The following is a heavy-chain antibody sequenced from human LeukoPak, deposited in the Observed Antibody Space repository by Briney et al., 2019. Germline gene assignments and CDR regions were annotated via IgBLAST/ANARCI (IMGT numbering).Heavy chain of an antibody. J-gene: IGHJ3*02. CDR1: GYTFTGYY. Sequence: ASVKVSCKASGYTFTGYYMHWVRQAPGQGLEWMGWINPNSGGTNYAQEFQGRVTMTRDTSISTAYMELSRLRSEDTAVYYCAREGNWNAFDIWGQGTMVTVSS. CDR2: INPNSGGT. CDR3: AREGNWNAFDI. D-gene: IGHD1-1*01. V-gene: IGHV1-2*02.